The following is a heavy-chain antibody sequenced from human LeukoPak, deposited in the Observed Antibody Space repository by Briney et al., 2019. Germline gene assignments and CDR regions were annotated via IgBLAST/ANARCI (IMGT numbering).Heavy chain of an antibody. V-gene: IGHV3-66*01. CDR2: IYSGGST. D-gene: IGHD6-13*01. J-gene: IGHJ5*02. Sequence: PGGSLRLSCAVSGFTVSSKYMSWVRQAPGKGLEWVSVIYSGGSTYYADSVKGRFTISRDNSKDTVYLQMNSLRAEDTAVYYCARGDYSSSWYWFDPWGQGTLVTVSS. CDR1: GFTVSSKY. CDR3: ARGDYSSSWYWFDP.